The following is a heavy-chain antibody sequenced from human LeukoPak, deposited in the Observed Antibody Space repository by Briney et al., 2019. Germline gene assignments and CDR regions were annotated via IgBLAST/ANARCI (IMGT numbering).Heavy chain of an antibody. D-gene: IGHD3-9*01. V-gene: IGHV6-1*01. CDR3: ARDDYDILTGYYHTPFDY. CDR2: TYYRSKWYN. J-gene: IGHJ4*02. Sequence: SQTLSLTCAIPGDSVSSNSAAWNWIGQSPSRGLEWLGRTYYRSKWYNDYAVSVKSRITINPDTSKNQFSLQLNSVTPEDTAVYYCARDDYDILTGYYHTPFDYWGQGTLVTVSS. CDR1: GDSVSSNSAA.